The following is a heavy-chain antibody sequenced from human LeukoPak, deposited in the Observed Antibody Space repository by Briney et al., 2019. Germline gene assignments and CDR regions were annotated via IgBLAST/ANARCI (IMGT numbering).Heavy chain of an antibody. V-gene: IGHV4-39*02. CDR1: GGSISSSSYY. J-gene: IGHJ5*01. D-gene: IGHD2-21*02. CDR3: ARDRGPCGEDCFSGYNFFDS. Sequence: SETLSLTCTVSGGSISSSSYYWGWIRQPPGKGLVWIGSIYYSGSTYYKPSLKSRVTISVDTSKNQFCLKLSSVTAADTAVYYCARDRGPCGEDCFSGYNFFDSWGQGTLVTVSS. CDR2: IYYSGST.